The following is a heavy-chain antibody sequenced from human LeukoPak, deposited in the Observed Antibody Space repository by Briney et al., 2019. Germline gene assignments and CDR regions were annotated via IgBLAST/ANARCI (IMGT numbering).Heavy chain of an antibody. J-gene: IGHJ3*02. CDR1: GYTFTSYG. Sequence: ASVKVSCKASGYTFTSYGISWVRQAPGQGLEWMGWISAYNGNTNYAQKLQGRVTMTTDTSTSTAYMELRSLRSDDTAVYYCARPRNPQSYYYDSSGYYGVLDIWGQGTMVTVSS. CDR3: ARPRNPQSYYYDSSGYYGVLDI. D-gene: IGHD3-22*01. CDR2: ISAYNGNT. V-gene: IGHV1-18*01.